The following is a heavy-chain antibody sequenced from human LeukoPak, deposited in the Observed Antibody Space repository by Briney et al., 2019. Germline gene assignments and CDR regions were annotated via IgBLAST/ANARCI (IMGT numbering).Heavy chain of an antibody. CDR2: IYYGGST. CDR3: ARDRWYGMDV. Sequence: RTSETLSLTCTVSGGSISSGGYYWSWIRQHPGKGLEWIGYIYYGGSTYYNPSLKSRVTISVDTSKNQFSLKLSSVTAADTAVYYCARDRWYGMDVWGQGTTVTVSS. V-gene: IGHV4-31*03. D-gene: IGHD5-24*01. CDR1: GGSISSGGYY. J-gene: IGHJ6*02.